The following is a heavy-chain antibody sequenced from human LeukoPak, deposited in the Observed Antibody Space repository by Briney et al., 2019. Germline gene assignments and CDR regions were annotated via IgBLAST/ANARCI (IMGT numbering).Heavy chain of an antibody. CDR3: ARLTQLARGRY. J-gene: IGHJ4*02. CDR1: GFTVSSNY. Sequence: SGGSLRLSCAASGFTVSSNYMSWVRQAPGKGLEWVSVIYSGGSTYYADSVKGRFTISRDNSKNTLYLQMNSLRAEDTAVYYCARLTQLARGRYWGQGTLVTVSS. V-gene: IGHV3-53*01. D-gene: IGHD6-6*01. CDR2: IYSGGST.